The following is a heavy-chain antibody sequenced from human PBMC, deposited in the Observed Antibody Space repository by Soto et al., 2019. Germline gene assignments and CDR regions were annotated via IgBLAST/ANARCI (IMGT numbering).Heavy chain of an antibody. CDR1: GYTSTGYY. CDR2: INPISGAT. CDR3: VRGGYGDYLHH. J-gene: IGHJ1*01. V-gene: IGHV1-2*02. Sequence: QVQLVQSGAEVKKPGASVKVSCKTSGYTSTGYYMHWVRQAPGEGLDWMAWINPISGATKYAQKFQGRVNMTRDTSISTVYMELSSLTSDDTAVYYCVRGGYGDYLHHWGQGTLVTVSS. D-gene: IGHD4-17*01.